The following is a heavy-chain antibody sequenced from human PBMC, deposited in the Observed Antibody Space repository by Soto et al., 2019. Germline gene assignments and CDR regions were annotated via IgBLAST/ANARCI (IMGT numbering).Heavy chain of an antibody. CDR3: ARDQYDFRSGSYYYAMEV. CDR1: GYTFTSYD. J-gene: IGHJ6*02. CDR2: MNPNSGNT. V-gene: IGHV1-8*01. D-gene: IGHD3-3*01. Sequence: ASVKVSWKASGYTFTSYDINWVRQATGQGLEWMGWMNPNSGNTGYAQKFQGRVTMTRNTSISTAYMELSSLRSEDTAVYYCARDQYDFRSGSYYYAMEVWGQGTKVTVSS.